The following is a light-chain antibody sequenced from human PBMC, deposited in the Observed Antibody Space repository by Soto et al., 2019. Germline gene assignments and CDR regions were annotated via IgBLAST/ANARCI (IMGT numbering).Light chain of an antibody. CDR1: QGISSF. CDR2: AAS. CDR3: LRLNSYSPDT. J-gene: IGKJ3*01. Sequence: DIQLTQSPSFLSASVGDRVTITCRASQGISSFLAWYQQKPGKAPELLIFAASTLQNGVPSRFSGSGSGTEFTLTISSLQPEDVATFYCLRLNSYSPDTFGPGTKVDVK. V-gene: IGKV1-9*01.